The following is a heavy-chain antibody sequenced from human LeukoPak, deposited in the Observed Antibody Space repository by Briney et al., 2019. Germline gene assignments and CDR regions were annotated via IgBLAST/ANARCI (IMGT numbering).Heavy chain of an antibody. V-gene: IGHV3-30*18. CDR3: AKNRDTAMVRGVIITPFDY. CDR1: GFTFSSYG. CDR2: ISYDGSNK. D-gene: IGHD3-10*01. Sequence: PGGSLRLSCAASGFTFSSYGMHWVRQAPGKGLEWVAVISYDGSNKYYADSVKGRFTISRDNSKNTLYLQMNSLRAEDTAVYYCAKNRDTAMVRGVIITPFDYWGQGTLVTVSS. J-gene: IGHJ4*02.